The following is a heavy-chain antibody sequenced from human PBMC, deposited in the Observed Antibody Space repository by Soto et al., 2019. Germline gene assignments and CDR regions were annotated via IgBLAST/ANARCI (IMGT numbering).Heavy chain of an antibody. CDR3: ATGGLGSDGPVRGFFGAFDI. Sequence: QVQLVQSGAEVKKPGASVKVSCKVSGYTLTELSMHWVRQAPGKGLEWMGGFDPEDGETIYAQKFQGRVTMTEDTSTDTAYMELSSLRSEDKAVYYCATGGLGSDGPVRGFFGAFDIWGQGTMVTVSS. CDR2: FDPEDGET. V-gene: IGHV1-24*01. J-gene: IGHJ3*02. CDR1: GYTLTELS. D-gene: IGHD3-10*01.